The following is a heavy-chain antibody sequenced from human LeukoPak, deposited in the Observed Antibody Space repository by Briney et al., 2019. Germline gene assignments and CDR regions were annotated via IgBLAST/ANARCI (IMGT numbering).Heavy chain of an antibody. V-gene: IGHV1-2*02. CDR1: GYTFTSYG. D-gene: IGHD6-6*01. J-gene: IGHJ4*02. CDR2: INPNSGGT. Sequence: ASVKVSCKASGYTFTSYGISWVRQAPGQGLEWMGWINPNSGGTNYAQKFQGRVTMTRDTSISTAYMELSRLRSDDTAVYYCARVIAARRGDYWGQGTLVTVSS. CDR3: ARVIAARRGDY.